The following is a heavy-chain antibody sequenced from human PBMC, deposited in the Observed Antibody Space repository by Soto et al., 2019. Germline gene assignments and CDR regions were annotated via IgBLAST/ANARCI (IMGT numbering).Heavy chain of an antibody. CDR3: ARARAYQFLY. Sequence: PSDTLCLTCTVSGGTISSGGYYWSWIRQHPGKGLEWIGYIYYSGSTYYNPSLKSRVTISVDTSKNQFSLKLSSVTAANTSVYYCARARAYQFLYWGHLTLVSV. CDR2: IYYSGST. D-gene: IGHD1-26*01. CDR1: GGTISSGGYY. V-gene: IGHV4-31*03. J-gene: IGHJ4*01.